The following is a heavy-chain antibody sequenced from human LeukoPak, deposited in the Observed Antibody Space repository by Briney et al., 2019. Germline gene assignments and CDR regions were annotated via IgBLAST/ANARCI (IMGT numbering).Heavy chain of an antibody. D-gene: IGHD2-2*01. J-gene: IGHJ4*02. V-gene: IGHV4-59*08. CDR2: IYHSGGT. CDR3: ARHAAFAEYQSHLTHFDY. Sequence: PETLSLTRTHSGGSLSSYYWSWLRQPPRDRLEWIGYIYHSGGTNYNSSLTSRVTISVHTSKNQLSLKLSSVTAADAAVYYCARHAAFAEYQSHLTHFDYWGQGTLVTVSS. CDR1: GGSLSSYY.